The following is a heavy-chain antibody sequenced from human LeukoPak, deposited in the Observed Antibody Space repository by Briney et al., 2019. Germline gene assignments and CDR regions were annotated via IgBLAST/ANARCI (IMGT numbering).Heavy chain of an antibody. D-gene: IGHD3-10*01. V-gene: IGHV1-69*13. CDR2: IIPIFGTA. CDR3: ARCPAGLYGSGSTHYYYYMDV. CDR1: GGTFSSYA. J-gene: IGHJ6*03. Sequence: EASVKVSCKASGGTFSSYAISWVRQAPGQGLEWVGGIIPIFGTANYAQKFQGRVTITADESTSTAYMELSSLRSEDTAVYYCARCPAGLYGSGSTHYYYYMDVWGRGTTVTISS.